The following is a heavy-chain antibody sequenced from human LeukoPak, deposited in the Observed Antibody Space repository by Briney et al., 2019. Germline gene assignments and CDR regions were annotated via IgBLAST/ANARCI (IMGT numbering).Heavy chain of an antibody. Sequence: SQTLSLTCKVAGASVSTSPYYWTWIRQPAGKGLEWIGRIFNIGPANYNPSFKSRVTISRDTTKNDFSLNLNSVTAADTAVYYCAASWNDERCFDPWGQGTLVIVSS. J-gene: IGHJ5*02. D-gene: IGHD1-1*01. CDR1: GASVSTSPYY. CDR2: IFNIGPA. CDR3: AASWNDERCFDP. V-gene: IGHV4-61*02.